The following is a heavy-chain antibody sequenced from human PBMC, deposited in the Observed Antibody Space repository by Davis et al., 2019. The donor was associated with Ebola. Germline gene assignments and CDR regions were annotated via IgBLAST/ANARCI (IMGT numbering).Heavy chain of an antibody. Sequence: GSLRLSCTVSGGSISSYYWSWIRQPPGKGLEWIGYIYYSGSTNYNPSLKSRVTISVDTSKNQFSLKLSSVTAADTAVYYCARERGVRGLYYYYGMDVWGQGTTVTVSS. CDR2: IYYSGST. V-gene: IGHV4-59*01. CDR1: GGSISSYY. CDR3: ARERGVRGLYYYYGMDV. J-gene: IGHJ6*02. D-gene: IGHD3-10*01.